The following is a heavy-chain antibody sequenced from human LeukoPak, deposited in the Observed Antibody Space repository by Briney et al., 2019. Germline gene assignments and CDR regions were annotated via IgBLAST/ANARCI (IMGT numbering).Heavy chain of an antibody. V-gene: IGHV4-61*02. D-gene: IGHD2-2*01. CDR1: GGSISSGSYY. CDR3: ARDHRYCSSTSCFRRGYNWFDP. J-gene: IGHJ5*02. Sequence: SQTLSLTCTVSGGSISSGSYYWSWLRQPAGRGLEWIGRIYTSGSTNYNPSLKSRVTISVDTSKNQFSLKLSSVTAADTAVYYCARDHRYCSSTSCFRRGYNWFDPWGQGTLVTVSS. CDR2: IYTSGST.